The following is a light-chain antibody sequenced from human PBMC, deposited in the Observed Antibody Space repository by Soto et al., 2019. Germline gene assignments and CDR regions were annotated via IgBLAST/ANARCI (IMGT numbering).Light chain of an antibody. CDR3: QVRDSSNDYLV. Sequence: SYALTQPPSVSVAPGHTARITCEGHNIGSKSVHWYQLRPGQAPVVVVYDDTDRPSGIPERFSGSNSGNTATLTITRVEAGDGAGYYCQVRDSSNDYLVFGGGTK. J-gene: IGLJ3*02. CDR1: NIGSKS. CDR2: DDT. V-gene: IGLV3-21*02.